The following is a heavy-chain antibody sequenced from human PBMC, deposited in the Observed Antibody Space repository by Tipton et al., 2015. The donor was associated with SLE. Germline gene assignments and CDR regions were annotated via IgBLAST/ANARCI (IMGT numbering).Heavy chain of an antibody. D-gene: IGHD6-19*01. CDR2: SADTGSP. J-gene: IGHJ4*02. V-gene: IGHV4-34*01. CDR1: GGSFSGYH. Sequence: TLSLTCAVYGGSFSGYHLTWIRQPPGQGLEWVGGSADTGSPNYNPSLKSRVTISLDTSKSKFSLILNSLTAADTAVYYCARAPFQRWPPGVYRGQGTLVTGSS. CDR3: ARAPFQRWPPGVY.